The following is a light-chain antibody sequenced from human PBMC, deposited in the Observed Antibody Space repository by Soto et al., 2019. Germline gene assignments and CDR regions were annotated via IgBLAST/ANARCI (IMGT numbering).Light chain of an antibody. CDR2: DTS. CDR1: QNIRNN. J-gene: IGKJ4*01. Sequence: EIVMTQSPATLSVPPWESATLSCRSSQNIRNNLAWYQQKPGQAPRLLFSDTSTRATTVPARFNGSGSGTEFSLAISNLQSEDFAVYYCHQYNNWPLTFGGGTKVDIK. V-gene: IGKV3-15*01. CDR3: HQYNNWPLT.